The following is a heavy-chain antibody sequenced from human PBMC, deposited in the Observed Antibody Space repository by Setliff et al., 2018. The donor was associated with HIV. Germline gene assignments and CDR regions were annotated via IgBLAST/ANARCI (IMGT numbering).Heavy chain of an antibody. V-gene: IGHV4-39*02. CDR2: IYYSGTT. Sequence: SETLSLTCSVSGGSISSGSHYWGWIRQAPGKGLEWIGNIYYSGTTFYNPSFKSRVSISVDMSRNEFSLKLTSVTAADTAVYYCAREFSSSSFDQWGQGTLVTVSS. J-gene: IGHJ4*02. CDR1: GGSISSGSHY. D-gene: IGHD6-6*01. CDR3: AREFSSSSFDQ.